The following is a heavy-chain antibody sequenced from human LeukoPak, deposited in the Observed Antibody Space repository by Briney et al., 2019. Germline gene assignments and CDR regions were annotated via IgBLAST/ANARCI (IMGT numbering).Heavy chain of an antibody. CDR1: GGTFSSYA. V-gene: IGHV1-69*04. CDR2: IIPILGIA. CDR3: ARYYDFWSGYRGTPMDV. D-gene: IGHD3-3*01. J-gene: IGHJ6*02. Sequence: GASVKVSCKASGGTFSSYAISWVRQAPGQGLEWMGRIIPILGIANYAQKFQGRVTITADKSTSTAYMELGSLRSEDTAVYYCARYYDFWSGYRGTPMDVWGQGTTVTVSS.